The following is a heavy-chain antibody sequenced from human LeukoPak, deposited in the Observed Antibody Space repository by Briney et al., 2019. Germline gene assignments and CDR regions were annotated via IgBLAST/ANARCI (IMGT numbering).Heavy chain of an antibody. Sequence: SGGSLRLSCAASGFTVSSNYMGWVRQAPGKGLEWVSVIYSGGSTYYADSVKGRFTISRDNSKNTLYLQMNSLRAEDTAVYYCAKELHWGCRGWYGGPFDYWGQGTLVTVSS. J-gene: IGHJ4*02. V-gene: IGHV3-53*01. CDR1: GFTVSSNY. CDR3: AKELHWGCRGWYGGPFDY. CDR2: IYSGGST. D-gene: IGHD6-19*01.